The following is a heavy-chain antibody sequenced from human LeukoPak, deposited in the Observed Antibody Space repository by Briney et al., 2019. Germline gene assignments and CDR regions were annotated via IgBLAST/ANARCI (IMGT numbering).Heavy chain of an antibody. CDR1: GFTFSSYG. CDR3: AKEKDIVATIGAH. V-gene: IGHV3-30*02. J-gene: IGHJ4*02. Sequence: GGSLRLSCAASGFTFSSYGMHWVRQAPGKGLEWVALIRYDGSNKYYADSVKGRFTISRDNYKNTLYLQMNSLRAEDTAVYYCAKEKDIVATIGAHWGQGTLVTVSS. D-gene: IGHD5-12*01. CDR2: IRYDGSNK.